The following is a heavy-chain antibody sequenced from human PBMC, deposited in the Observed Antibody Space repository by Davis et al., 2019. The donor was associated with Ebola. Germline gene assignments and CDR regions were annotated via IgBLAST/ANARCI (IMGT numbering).Heavy chain of an antibody. Sequence: GESLKISCAASRFTFSDYDMHWVRQAPGKGLEWVANIKQDGSQNNYVDSVKGRFTISRDNAKNSLYLQMNSLRVEDTAVYYCARFSRGTTESYWGQGTLVTVSS. CDR2: IKQDGSQN. J-gene: IGHJ4*02. CDR3: ARFSRGTTESY. V-gene: IGHV3-7*01. CDR1: RFTFSDYD. D-gene: IGHD4-11*01.